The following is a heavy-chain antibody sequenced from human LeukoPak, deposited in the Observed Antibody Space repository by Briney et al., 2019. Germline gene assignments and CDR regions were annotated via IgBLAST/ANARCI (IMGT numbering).Heavy chain of an antibody. CDR2: ISGSGGST. V-gene: IGHV3-23*01. CDR1: GFTFSSYA. J-gene: IGHJ4*02. CDR3: AKDTSGYSGGWVFDY. D-gene: IGHD6-19*01. Sequence: PGGSLRLSCAASGFTFSSYAMSWVRQAPGKGLEWVSAISGSGGSTYYADSVKGRFTISRDNSKNSLYLQMNSLRAEDTAVYYCAKDTSGYSGGWVFDYWGQGTLVTVSS.